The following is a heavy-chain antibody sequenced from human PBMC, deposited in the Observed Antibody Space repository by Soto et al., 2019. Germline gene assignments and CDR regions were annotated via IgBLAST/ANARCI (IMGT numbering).Heavy chain of an antibody. J-gene: IGHJ6*02. CDR1: GFTFSSYW. V-gene: IGHV3-74*01. CDR3: ARVPTTVTTPGMDV. CDR2: INPDGSTT. D-gene: IGHD4-4*01. Sequence: GGSLRLSCAASGFTFSSYWMRWVRQAPGEGLMWVSRINPDGSTTSYADSVKGRFTISRDNAKNTLYLQMNSLRVEDTAVYYCARVPTTVTTPGMDVWGQGTTVTVSS.